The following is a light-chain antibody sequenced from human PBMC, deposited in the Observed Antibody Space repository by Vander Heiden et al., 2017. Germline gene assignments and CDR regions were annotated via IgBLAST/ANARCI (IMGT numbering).Light chain of an antibody. Sequence: SSVLTQPPSVPVAPGQTANITCGGNNIGTKTVHWYQQKPGQAPVLVVYDDSDRPSGIPERFSGSNSGNTATLTISRVEAGDEADYYCQVWDSGSDHVVFGGGTKLTVL. CDR2: DDS. CDR3: QVWDSGSDHVV. V-gene: IGLV3-21*02. CDR1: NIGTKT. J-gene: IGLJ2*01.